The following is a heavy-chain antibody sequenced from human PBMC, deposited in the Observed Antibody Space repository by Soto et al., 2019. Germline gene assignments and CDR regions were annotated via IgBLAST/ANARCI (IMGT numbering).Heavy chain of an antibody. CDR2: ITGSGDYT. CDR1: GFAFSNYA. Sequence: GGSLRLSCAASGFAFSNYAMSWVRQAPGKGLEWVSSITGSGDYTYYADSVKGRFTISRDNSKNTLYLQMNSLRAEDTAVYYCAKARYYDSTGYLYYFDYWGQGTLVTVSS. D-gene: IGHD3-22*01. CDR3: AKARYYDSTGYLYYFDY. V-gene: IGHV3-23*01. J-gene: IGHJ4*02.